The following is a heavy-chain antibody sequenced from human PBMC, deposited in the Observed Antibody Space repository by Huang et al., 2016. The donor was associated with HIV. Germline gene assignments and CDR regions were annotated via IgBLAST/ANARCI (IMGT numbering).Heavy chain of an antibody. D-gene: IGHD5-18*01. CDR2: IYPGDSNI. CDR3: ARLRYVDTASNGMDV. J-gene: IGHJ6*02. Sequence: EVQLVQSGAEVKKPGESLKISCTGSGYSFISYWIGWVRPMPGKGLEWMGSIYPGDSNIRYSPSFQGQVTISADKSISTAYLQWSSLKASDTAMYYCARLRYVDTASNGMDVLGQGTTVTVSS. V-gene: IGHV5-51*01. CDR1: GYSFISYW.